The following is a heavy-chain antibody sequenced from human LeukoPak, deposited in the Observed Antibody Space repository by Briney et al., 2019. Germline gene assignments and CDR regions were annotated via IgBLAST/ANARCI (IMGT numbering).Heavy chain of an antibody. CDR3: ARDSYYDFWSGYHNYYYYYMDV. V-gene: IGHV4-4*07. D-gene: IGHD3-3*01. Sequence: SETLSLTCTVSGGSISSYYWSWIRQPAGKGLEWIGRIYTSGSTNYNPSLKSRVTMSVDTSKNQFSLKLSSATAADTAVYYCARDSYYDFWSGYHNYYYYYMDVWGKGTTATVSS. CDR2: IYTSGST. CDR1: GGSISSYY. J-gene: IGHJ6*03.